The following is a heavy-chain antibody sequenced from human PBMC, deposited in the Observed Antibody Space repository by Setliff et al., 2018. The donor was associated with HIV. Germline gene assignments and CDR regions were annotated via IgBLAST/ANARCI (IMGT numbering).Heavy chain of an antibody. D-gene: IGHD3-3*01. CDR3: SRFRITIFGGPDYYMDV. Sequence: KTGGSLRLSCAASGFTFSTNAMSWIRQSPGKGLEWVSYISDDGRTQNYADFVKGRFTISRDNAKNSLFLQMNSLKAEDTAVYYCSRFRITIFGGPDYYMDVWGKGTSVTVSS. CDR1: GFTFSTNA. V-gene: IGHV3-11*01. CDR2: ISDDGRTQ. J-gene: IGHJ6*03.